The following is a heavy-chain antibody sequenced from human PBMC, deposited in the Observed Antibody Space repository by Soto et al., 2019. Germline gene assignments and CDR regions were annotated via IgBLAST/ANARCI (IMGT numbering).Heavy chain of an antibody. V-gene: IGHV3-21*01. CDR2: ISSSSSYI. CDR1: GFTFSSYS. J-gene: IGHJ3*02. Sequence: GGSLRLSCAASGFTFSSYSMNWVRQAPGKGLEWVSSISSSSSYIYYADSVKGRFTISRDNAKNSLYLQMNSLRAEDTAVYYCARERPWELLSAFDIWGQGTMVTVSS. D-gene: IGHD1-26*01. CDR3: ARERPWELLSAFDI.